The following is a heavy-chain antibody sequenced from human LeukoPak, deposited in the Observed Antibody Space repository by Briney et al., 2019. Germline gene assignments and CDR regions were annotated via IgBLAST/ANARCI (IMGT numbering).Heavy chain of an antibody. CDR2: ISGSGGST. CDR1: GFTFSSYW. CDR3: AKDARGGYCSGGSCSLYKDV. V-gene: IGHV3-23*01. J-gene: IGHJ6*04. D-gene: IGHD2-15*01. Sequence: GGSLRLSCAASGFTFSSYWMSWVRQAPGKGLEWVSAISGSGGSTYYADSVKGRFTISRDNSKNTLYLQMNSLRAEDTAVYYCAKDARGGYCSGGSCSLYKDVWGKGTTVTVSS.